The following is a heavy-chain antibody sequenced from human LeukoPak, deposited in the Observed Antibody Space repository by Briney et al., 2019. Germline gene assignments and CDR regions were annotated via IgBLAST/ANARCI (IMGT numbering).Heavy chain of an antibody. CDR3: AKGSSSSRPYYFDY. J-gene: IGHJ4*02. CDR1: GFTFSSYA. Sequence: PGGSLRLSCAASGFTFSSYAMSWVRQAPGKGLEWVSAITNSGGDTYHADSVKGRFTISRDNSKCTLYLQMNSLRVEDTAVYYCAKGSSSSRPYYFDYWGQGTLVTVSS. V-gene: IGHV3-23*01. CDR2: ITNSGGDT. D-gene: IGHD6-6*01.